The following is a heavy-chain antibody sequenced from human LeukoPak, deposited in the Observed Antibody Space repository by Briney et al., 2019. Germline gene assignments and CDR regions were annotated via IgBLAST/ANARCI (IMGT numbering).Heavy chain of an antibody. J-gene: IGHJ4*02. D-gene: IGHD3-22*01. V-gene: IGHV3-23*01. CDR3: AKSINYYDSSGYYPKDY. CDR2: ISGSGGST. CDR1: GFTFSSYA. Sequence: GGSLRLSCAASGFTFSSYAMSWVRQAPGKGLEWVSAISGSGGSTYYADSVKGRFTISRDNSKNTPYLQMNSLRAEDTAVYYCAKSINYYDSSGYYPKDYWGQGTLVTVSS.